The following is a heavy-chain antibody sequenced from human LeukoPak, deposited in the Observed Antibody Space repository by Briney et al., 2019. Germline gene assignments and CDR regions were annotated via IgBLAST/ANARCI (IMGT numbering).Heavy chain of an antibody. CDR3: VMGDILLDY. CDR2: IRHDGSN. D-gene: IGHD3-16*01. CDR1: GLTFSDYG. V-gene: IGHV3-30*02. J-gene: IGHJ4*02. Sequence: GGSLRLSCAASGLTFSDYGMHWVRQAPGKGLEWVAFIRHDGSNNYADSVKGRFTISRDNSKNALYLQMNSLRPEDTAVYYCVMGDILLDYWGQGTLVTVSS.